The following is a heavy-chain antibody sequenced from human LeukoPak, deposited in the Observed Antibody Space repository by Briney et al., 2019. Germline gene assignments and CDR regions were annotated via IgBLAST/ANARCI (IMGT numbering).Heavy chain of an antibody. CDR3: ARDYGSGSYYIDYYYGMDV. V-gene: IGHV3-21*01. J-gene: IGHJ6*02. Sequence: PGGSLRLFCAASGFTFSSYSMNWVRQAPGKGLERLSSISSSRSYIYYPGSVKGQFTTSRDNAKNSLYLQMTSLSAEDTAVYYCARDYGSGSYYIDYYYGMDVWGQGTPVTVSS. D-gene: IGHD3-10*01. CDR2: ISSSRSYI. CDR1: GFTFSSYS.